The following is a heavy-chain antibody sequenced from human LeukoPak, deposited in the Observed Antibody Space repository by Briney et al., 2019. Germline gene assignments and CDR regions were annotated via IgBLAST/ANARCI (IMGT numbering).Heavy chain of an antibody. CDR3: ARVPSHSRSLLRLDP. D-gene: IGHD6-6*01. CDR2: IYYSGST. Sequence: PSETLSLTCIVSNDSISNYFWSWLRQPPGEGLEWIGDIYYSGSTNYDPSLKNRVTISIDKPKSQFSLKLTSVTAADTAVYYCARVPSHSRSLLRLDPWGQGILVTVSS. V-gene: IGHV4-59*01. CDR1: NDSISNYF. J-gene: IGHJ5*02.